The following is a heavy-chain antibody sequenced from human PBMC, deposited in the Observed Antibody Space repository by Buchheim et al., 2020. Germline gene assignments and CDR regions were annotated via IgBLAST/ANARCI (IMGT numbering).Heavy chain of an antibody. J-gene: IGHJ4*02. D-gene: IGHD6-19*01. CDR1: GYTFTNYH. Sequence: QVQLVQSGAEVTKPGASVKASCKASGYTFTNYHMHWVRQAPGQGLEWMAIINPSSGRTRYAQKFQGRVTVTRDTYTSTVDMELSSLSSEDTAVYYCARDNSDWSSDYWGPG. CDR3: ARDNSDWSSDY. CDR2: INPSSGRT. V-gene: IGHV1-46*01.